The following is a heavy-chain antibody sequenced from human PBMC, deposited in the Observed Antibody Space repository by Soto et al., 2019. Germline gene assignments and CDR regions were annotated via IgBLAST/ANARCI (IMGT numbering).Heavy chain of an antibody. V-gene: IGHV4-39*01. CDR1: GGSIGSSSYY. Sequence: SETLSLTCSVSGGSIGSSSYYFGWIRQPPGKGLEWIGSIYYSGSTYYNPSLKSRVTISVDTSKNQFSLKLSSVTAADTAVYYCASARGVRYFDWLSSVSEVDYWGQGTLVTVSS. J-gene: IGHJ4*02. D-gene: IGHD3-9*01. CDR2: IYYSGST. CDR3: ASARGVRYFDWLSSVSEVDY.